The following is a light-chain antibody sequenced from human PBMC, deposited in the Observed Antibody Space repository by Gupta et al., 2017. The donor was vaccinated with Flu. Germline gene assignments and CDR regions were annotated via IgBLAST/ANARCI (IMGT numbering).Light chain of an antibody. CDR1: QSLLHSNGYNY. CDR3: MQALQTPWT. J-gene: IGKJ1*01. V-gene: IGKV2-28*01. CDR2: LGS. Sequence: DIVMTQSPLSLPVTPGEPASISCRSSQSLLHSNGYNYLDWYLQKPGQSPQLLIYLGSNRASGVPDRFSGSGSGTDFPLKISRVEAEDVGVSYCMQALQTPWTFGQGTKVEIQ.